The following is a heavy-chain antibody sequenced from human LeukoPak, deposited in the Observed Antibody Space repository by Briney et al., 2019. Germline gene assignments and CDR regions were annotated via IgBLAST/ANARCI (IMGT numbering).Heavy chain of an antibody. CDR2: INPSGGST. CDR1: GYTFTSYY. CDR3: ARADEDSSGWYLFDY. D-gene: IGHD6-19*01. Sequence: ASVKVSCKASGYTFTSYYMHWVRQAPGQGLEWMGIINPSGGSTSYAQKFQGRVTMTRDTSISTAYMELSRLRSDDTAVYYCARADEDSSGWYLFDYWGQGTLVTVSS. V-gene: IGHV1-46*01. J-gene: IGHJ4*02.